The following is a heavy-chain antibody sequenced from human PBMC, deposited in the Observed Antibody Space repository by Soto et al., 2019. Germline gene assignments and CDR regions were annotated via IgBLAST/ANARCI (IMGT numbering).Heavy chain of an antibody. CDR3: AREVSTTYYFDY. CDR2: ISYTGST. D-gene: IGHD1-20*01. V-gene: IGHV4-31*03. CDR1: GGSISSGAYY. J-gene: IGHJ4*02. Sequence: QVQLQESGPGLVKPSQTLSLTCTVSGGSISSGAYYWSWIRRHPGKGLEWIGYISYTGSTYHNPSLKSRLTISVDTSRNQFSLKVTSVTAADTAVYYCAREVSTTYYFDYWGQGTLVTVSS.